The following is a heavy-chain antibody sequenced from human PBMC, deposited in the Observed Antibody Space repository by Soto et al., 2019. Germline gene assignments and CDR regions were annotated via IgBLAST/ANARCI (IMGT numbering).Heavy chain of an antibody. CDR2: ISGSGGST. CDR1: GFTFSSYA. D-gene: IGHD3-3*01. V-gene: IGHV3-23*01. J-gene: IGHJ4*02. CDR3: AKDILGYYDFWSGSYYFDY. Sequence: GGSLRLSCAASGFTFSSYAMSWVRQAPGKGLEWVSAISGSGGSTYYADSMKGRFTISRDNSKNTLYLQMNSLRAEDTAVYYCAKDILGYYDFWSGSYYFDYWGQGTLVTV.